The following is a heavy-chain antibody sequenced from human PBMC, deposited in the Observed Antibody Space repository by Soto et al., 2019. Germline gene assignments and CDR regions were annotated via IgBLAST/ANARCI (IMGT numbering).Heavy chain of an antibody. Sequence: PGGSLRLSCAASGFTFSSYAMHWVRQAPGKGLEWVAVISYDGSNKYYADSVKGRFTISRDNSKNTLYLQMNSLRAEDTAVYYCARGRVVTASYYYYGMDVWGQGTTVTVSS. D-gene: IGHD2-21*02. CDR1: GFTFSSYA. CDR3: ARGRVVTASYYYYGMDV. V-gene: IGHV3-30-3*01. J-gene: IGHJ6*02. CDR2: ISYDGSNK.